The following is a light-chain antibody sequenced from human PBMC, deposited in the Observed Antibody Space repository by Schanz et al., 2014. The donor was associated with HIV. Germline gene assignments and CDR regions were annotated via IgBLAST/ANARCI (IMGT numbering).Light chain of an antibody. J-gene: IGLJ2*01. Sequence: QSALTQPASVSGFPGQSITISCTGTSSDVGGYDFVSWYQQTPGKAPKLMIYDVTNRPSGGSNRFSGSKSGNTASLTISGLQAEDEADYYCSSYAGTTTFVVFGGGTKLTVL. CDR3: SSYAGTTTFVV. CDR1: SSDVGGYDF. V-gene: IGLV2-23*02. CDR2: DVT.